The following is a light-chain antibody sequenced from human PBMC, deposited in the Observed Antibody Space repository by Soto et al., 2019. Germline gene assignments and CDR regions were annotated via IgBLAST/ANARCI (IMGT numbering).Light chain of an antibody. V-gene: IGKV3D-15*01. CDR3: HQYGDSLWT. CDR2: GAS. J-gene: IGKJ1*01. Sequence: EIVMTQSPATLSVSPGETTRLSCRASQSINSDVAWYQQKVGQTPRLLIYGASARATGIPAKFSGSGSGTDFTLTISRLEPEDFAVYYCHQYGDSLWTFGQGTKVDI. CDR1: QSINSD.